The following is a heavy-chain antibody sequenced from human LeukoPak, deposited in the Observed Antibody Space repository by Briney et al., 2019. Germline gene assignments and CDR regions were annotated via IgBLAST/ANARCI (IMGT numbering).Heavy chain of an antibody. J-gene: IGHJ3*02. CDR3: ARGQHPGAFDI. Sequence: PSETLSLTCAVYGGSFSGYYWSWIRQPPGKGLEWIGEINHSGSTNYNPSLKSRVTISVDTSKNQFSLKLSSVTAADTAVYYCARGQHPGAFDIWGQGTMVTVSS. CDR2: INHSGST. D-gene: IGHD2-21*01. V-gene: IGHV4-34*01. CDR1: GGSFSGYY.